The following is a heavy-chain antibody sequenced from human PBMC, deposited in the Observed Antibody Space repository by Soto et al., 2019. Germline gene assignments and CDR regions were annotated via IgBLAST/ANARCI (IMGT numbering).Heavy chain of an antibody. D-gene: IGHD3-10*01. CDR2: INPNSGGT. J-gene: IGHJ4*02. CDR3: AREYYYGSGGAY. CDR1: GYTFTGYY. V-gene: IGHV1-2*04. Sequence: VSVKVSCEASGYTFTGYYMHWVRQAPGQGLEWMRWINPNSGGTNYAQKFQGWVTMTRDTSISTAYMELSRLRSDDTAFYYCAREYYYGSGGAYWGQGTLVTVSS.